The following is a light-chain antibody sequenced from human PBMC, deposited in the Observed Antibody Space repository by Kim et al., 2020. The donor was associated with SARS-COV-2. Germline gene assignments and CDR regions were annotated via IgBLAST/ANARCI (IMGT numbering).Light chain of an antibody. CDR2: GGN. CDR1: RANVGAGYG. Sequence: RVNISGTGSRANVGAGYGVNWYRQVPGSAPKLLIYGGNRRPSGVPDRFSASKSGTSASLAITGLQTEDEADFYCQSYDATLSAWVFGGGTQLTVL. J-gene: IGLJ3*02. V-gene: IGLV1-40*01. CDR3: QSYDATLSAWV.